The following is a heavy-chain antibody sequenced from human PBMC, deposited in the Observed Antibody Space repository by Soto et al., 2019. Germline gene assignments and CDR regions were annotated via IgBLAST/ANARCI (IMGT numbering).Heavy chain of an antibody. CDR3: AKDGNWLDVYYDV. V-gene: IGHV3-23*01. CDR1: GIEFSNYA. D-gene: IGHD3-16*01. CDR2: VSASGRRR. Sequence: EVQLLESGGGLVQPGGSLRLSCVGSGIEFSNYAMSWVRQAPGKGREWVSIVSASGRRRYHADSVKGRFTISRDNSKNTLYLHMTNLRAEDTAVYYCAKDGNWLDVYYDVWGQGTPVTVSS. J-gene: IGHJ4*02.